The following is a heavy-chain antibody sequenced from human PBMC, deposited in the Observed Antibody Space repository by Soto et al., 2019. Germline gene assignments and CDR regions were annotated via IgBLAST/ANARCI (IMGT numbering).Heavy chain of an antibody. V-gene: IGHV3-30-3*01. CDR2: ISYDGSNK. CDR3: ASQLLTIGSFDY. J-gene: IGHJ4*02. D-gene: IGHD2-2*01. Sequence: QVQLVESGGGLVQPGGSLRLSCAASGFTFNNYAVHWVRQAPGKGLEWVAIISYDGSNKYYADSVKGRFTISRDNSKNTLYLQMNSLRAEDTAVYYCASQLLTIGSFDYWGQGTLVTVSS. CDR1: GFTFNNYA.